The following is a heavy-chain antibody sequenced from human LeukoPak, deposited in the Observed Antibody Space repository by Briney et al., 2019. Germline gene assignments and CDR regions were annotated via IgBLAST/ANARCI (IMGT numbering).Heavy chain of an antibody. CDR1: GGSISSSSYY. V-gene: IGHV4-39*07. Sequence: SETLSLTCTVSGGSISSSSYYWGWIRQPPGKGLEWIGSIYYSGSTYYNPSLKSRVTISVDTSKNQFSLKLSSVTAADTAVYYCASGTTTFYYYYYYMDVWGKGTTATVSS. CDR2: IYYSGST. J-gene: IGHJ6*03. D-gene: IGHD1-1*01. CDR3: ASGTTTFYYYYYYMDV.